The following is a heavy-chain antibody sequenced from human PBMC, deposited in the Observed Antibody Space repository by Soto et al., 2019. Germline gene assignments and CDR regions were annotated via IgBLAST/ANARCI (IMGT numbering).Heavy chain of an antibody. J-gene: IGHJ4*02. D-gene: IGHD2-2*02. CDR3: ASLRYCSISNCYNFDQ. CDR1: GGSIITDNYY. V-gene: IGHV4-39*01. Sequence: SETLSLTCTVSGGSIITDNYYWGWIRQPPGKGLEWIGSIYYRGSTNYNPSLKNRVTISVDTSKNQFSLKLTYVTAADTAIYYCASLRYCSISNCYNFDQWGQGIQVTVSS. CDR2: IYYRGST.